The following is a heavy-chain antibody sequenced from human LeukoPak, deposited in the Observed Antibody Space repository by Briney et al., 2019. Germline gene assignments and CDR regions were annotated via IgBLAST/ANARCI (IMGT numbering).Heavy chain of an antibody. CDR3: AKERRRGYYGSGTHTDY. V-gene: IGHV3-30*18. D-gene: IGHD3-10*01. J-gene: IGHJ4*02. CDR2: ISYDGSNK. Sequence: GGSLRLSCAASGFTFSSYGMHWVRQAPGKGLEWVAVISYDGSNKYYADSVKGRFTISRDNSKNTLYLQMNSLRAEDTAVYYCAKERRRGYYGSGTHTDYWGQGTLVTVSS. CDR1: GFTFSSYG.